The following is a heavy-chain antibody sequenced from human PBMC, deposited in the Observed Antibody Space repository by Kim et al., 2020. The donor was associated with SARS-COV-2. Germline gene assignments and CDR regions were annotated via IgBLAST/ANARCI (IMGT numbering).Heavy chain of an antibody. CDR1: GGSISSYY. CDR3: AGGAPFHYYDSPP. Sequence: SETLSLTCTVSGGSISSYYWSWIRQPAGKGLEWMGRIYTSGSTNYNPSFKSRVTMSVDTSKNQFSLMLSSVTAADTAVYYCAGGAPFHYYDSPPWGQGTLVTVSS. CDR2: IYTSGST. J-gene: IGHJ4*02. D-gene: IGHD3-22*01. V-gene: IGHV4-4*07.